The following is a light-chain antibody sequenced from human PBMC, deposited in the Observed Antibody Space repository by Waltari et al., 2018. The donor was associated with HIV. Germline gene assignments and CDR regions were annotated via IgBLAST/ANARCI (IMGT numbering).Light chain of an antibody. CDR2: WAT. CDR3: QQYYTVPLT. CDR1: PSVLFDSNRQNY. Sequence: DIVITQSPDSLAQSLGEMATIDCKSSPSVLFDSNRQNYLAWYQQKPGQPPKLLIYWATARESGVPDRFSGNGSGTDFTLTISSLQAEDVAVYCCQQYYTVPLTFGGGTKVEI. V-gene: IGKV4-1*01. J-gene: IGKJ4*01.